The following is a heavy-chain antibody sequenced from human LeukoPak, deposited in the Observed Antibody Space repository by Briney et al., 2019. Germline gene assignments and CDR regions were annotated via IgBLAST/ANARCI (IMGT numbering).Heavy chain of an antibody. CDR1: GFTFSNYA. J-gene: IGHJ6*03. CDR2: FSGNDGST. V-gene: IGHV3-23*01. Sequence: PVGSLRLSCATSGFTFSNYAINWVPQAPGKGLEWVSAFSGNDGSTYYADSVRGRFTISRDNSKHTLYLQMTSLRAEDTAVYYCAKMTPRSYHMDVWGKGTTVTVSS. CDR3: AKMTPRSYHMDV.